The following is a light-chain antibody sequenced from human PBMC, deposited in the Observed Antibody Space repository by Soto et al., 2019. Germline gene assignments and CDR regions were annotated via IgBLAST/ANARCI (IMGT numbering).Light chain of an antibody. Sequence: QSALTQPASMSGSPGQSITLPCTGTSSDVGSYDLVSWYQQHPARAPKLMIYEDNKRPPGASNRFFGSKSGNTASLTISGLQAEDEADYYCCSYKAGSTVVFGGGTKLTVL. CDR3: CSYKAGSTVV. V-gene: IGLV2-23*01. CDR2: EDN. CDR1: SSDVGSYDL. J-gene: IGLJ2*01.